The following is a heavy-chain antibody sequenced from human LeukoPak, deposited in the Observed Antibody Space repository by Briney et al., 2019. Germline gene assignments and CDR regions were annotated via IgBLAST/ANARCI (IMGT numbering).Heavy chain of an antibody. V-gene: IGHV4-39*01. CDR3: ARHQPGITMVRGVIVTHYYYYYMDV. J-gene: IGHJ6*03. CDR2: IYYSGST. D-gene: IGHD3-10*01. Sequence: PSETLSLTCTVSGGYISTSNYYWGWIRQSPGKGLEWIGNIYYSGSTYYNPSLKSRVSLSIDTSMNQFSLKVNSLTVADTAVYYCARHQPGITMVRGVIVTHYYYYYMDVWGKGTTVTVSS. CDR1: GGYISTSNYY.